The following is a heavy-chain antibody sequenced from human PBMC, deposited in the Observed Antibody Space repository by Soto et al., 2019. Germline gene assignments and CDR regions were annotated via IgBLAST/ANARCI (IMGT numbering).Heavy chain of an antibody. J-gene: IGHJ5*02. CDR3: ARGEEYYDSSGYYPGLNWFDP. Sequence: PSETLSLTCTVSGGSISSGGYYWSWIRQHPGKGLEWIGYIYYSGSTYYNPSLKSRVTISVDTSKNQFSLKLSSVTAADTAVYYCARGEEYYDSSGYYPGLNWFDPWGQGTLVTVSS. CDR2: IYYSGST. V-gene: IGHV4-31*03. D-gene: IGHD3-22*01. CDR1: GGSISSGGYY.